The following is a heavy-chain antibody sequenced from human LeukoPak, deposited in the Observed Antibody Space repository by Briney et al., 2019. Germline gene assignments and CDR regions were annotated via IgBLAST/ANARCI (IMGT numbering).Heavy chain of an antibody. J-gene: IGHJ3*02. CDR1: GGSISSSSYY. CDR2: IYYSGST. CDR3: ASSRLRFSEWLSPDDAFDI. Sequence: SETLSLTCTVSGGSISSSSYYWGWIRQPPGKGLEWIGSIYYSGSTYYNPSLKSRVTISVDTSKNQFSLKLSSVTAADTAVYYCASSRLRFSEWLSPDDAFDIWGQGTMVTVSS. V-gene: IGHV4-39*01. D-gene: IGHD3-3*01.